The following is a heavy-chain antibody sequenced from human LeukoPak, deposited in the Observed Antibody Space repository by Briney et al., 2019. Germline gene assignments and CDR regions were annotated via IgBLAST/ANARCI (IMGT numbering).Heavy chain of an antibody. V-gene: IGHV3-53*01. Sequence: GGSLRLSCAASGFTVSSNYMSWVRQAPGKGLEWVSVIYSGGSTYYADSVKGRFTISRDNSKNTLYLQMNSLRAEDTAVYYCARDVVAGTGNDAFDIWGQGTMVTVSS. J-gene: IGHJ3*02. CDR2: IYSGGST. D-gene: IGHD6-19*01. CDR1: GFTVSSNY. CDR3: ARDVVAGTGNDAFDI.